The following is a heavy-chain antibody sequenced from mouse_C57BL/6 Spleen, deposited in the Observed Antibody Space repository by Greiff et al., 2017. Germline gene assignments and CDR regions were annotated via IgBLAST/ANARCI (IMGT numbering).Heavy chain of an antibody. CDR2: IYPSDSET. J-gene: IGHJ1*03. D-gene: IGHD2-4*01. CDR1: GYTFTSYW. CDR3: ARRGLRRDWYFDV. V-gene: IGHV1-61*01. Sequence: QVQLQQPGAELVRPGSSVKLSCKASGYTFTSYWMDWVKQRPGQGLEWIGNIYPSDSETHYNQKFKDKATLTVDKSSSTAYMQLSSLTSEDSAVCYCARRGLRRDWYFDVWGTGTTVTVSS.